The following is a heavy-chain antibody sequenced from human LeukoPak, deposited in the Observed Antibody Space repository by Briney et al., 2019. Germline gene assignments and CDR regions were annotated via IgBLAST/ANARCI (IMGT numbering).Heavy chain of an antibody. J-gene: IGHJ5*02. CDR1: GGSISGRRYY. CDR2: IHYDGAT. D-gene: IGHD3-3*01. Sequence: SETLSLTCSVSGGSISGRRYYWGWIRQPPGRGLEWIGSIHYDGATYYNPSLKSRVTMSVDTSKNQVSLKLRSGTAADTAVYYCARGIPKLQTYYDFWSGHPGWFDPWGQGTLVTVSS. CDR3: ARGIPKLQTYYDFWSGHPGWFDP. V-gene: IGHV4-39*01.